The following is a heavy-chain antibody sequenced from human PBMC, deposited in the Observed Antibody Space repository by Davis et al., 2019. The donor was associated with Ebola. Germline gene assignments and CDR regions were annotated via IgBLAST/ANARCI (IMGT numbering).Heavy chain of an antibody. CDR3: ARGGCSGGSCYSADY. V-gene: IGHV1-18*04. CDR2: INPHNGNT. J-gene: IGHJ4*02. CDR1: GYTFTSYG. Sequence: AASVKVSCKASGYTFTSYGITWVRQAPGHGLEWMGWINPHNGNTNYAQNVQGRVTMTTDTSTSTAYMELRSLRSDDTAVYYCARGGCSGGSCYSADYWGQGTLVTVSS. D-gene: IGHD2-15*01.